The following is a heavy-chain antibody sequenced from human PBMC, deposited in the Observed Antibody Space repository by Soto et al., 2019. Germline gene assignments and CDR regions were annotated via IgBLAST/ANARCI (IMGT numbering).Heavy chain of an antibody. CDR2: INAGNGNT. Sequence: QVPLVQSGAEVKKPGASVKVSCKASGYTFTSYAMHWVRQAPGQRLEWMGWINAGNGNTKYSQKFQGRVTITRDTSASTAYMELISLRSEDTAVYYCARAGSIYLSPGYYYGMDVWGQGTTVTVSS. J-gene: IGHJ6*02. CDR1: GYTFTSYA. CDR3: ARAGSIYLSPGYYYGMDV. V-gene: IGHV1-3*01. D-gene: IGHD2-21*01.